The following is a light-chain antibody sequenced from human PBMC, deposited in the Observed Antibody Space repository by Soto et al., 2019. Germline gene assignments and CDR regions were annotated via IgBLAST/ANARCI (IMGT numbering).Light chain of an antibody. Sequence: QPVLTQPPSASGTPGQRVTISCSGSRSNIGINTVNWYQHVPGTAPKLLIHTNNQRPSGVPDRVSGSKFGTSASLAISGLRSEDVADYYCASWDDSVNGVVFGGGTKLTVL. J-gene: IGLJ3*02. V-gene: IGLV1-44*01. CDR2: TNN. CDR1: RSNIGINT. CDR3: ASWDDSVNGVV.